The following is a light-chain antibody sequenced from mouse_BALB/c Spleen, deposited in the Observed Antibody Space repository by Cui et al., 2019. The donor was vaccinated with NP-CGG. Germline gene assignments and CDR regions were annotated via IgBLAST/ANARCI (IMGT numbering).Light chain of an antibody. J-gene: IGLJ1*01. CDR3: ALWYSNHWV. CDR1: TGAVTTSNY. CDR2: GTN. V-gene: IGLV1*01. Sequence: QPVVTQESALTTSPGETVTLTCRSSTGAVTTSNYANWVQEKPDHLFTGLIGGTNNRAPGVPARFSGSLTGDKAALTITGAQTEDEAIYFCALWYSNHWVFGGGTKLTVL.